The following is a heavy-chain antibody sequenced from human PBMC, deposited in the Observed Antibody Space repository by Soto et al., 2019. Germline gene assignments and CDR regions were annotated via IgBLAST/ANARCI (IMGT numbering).Heavy chain of an antibody. V-gene: IGHV4-59*01. CDR3: ARANPYGSYSYGTFDY. CDR2: IYYSGSS. J-gene: IGHJ4*02. D-gene: IGHD5-18*01. Sequence: SETLSLTCTVSGGSISSYYWSWIRQPPGKGLEWIGYIYYSGSSNYNPSLKSRVTISVDTSKNQFSLKLSSVTAADTAVYYCARANPYGSYSYGTFDYWGQGTLVTVSS. CDR1: GGSISSYY.